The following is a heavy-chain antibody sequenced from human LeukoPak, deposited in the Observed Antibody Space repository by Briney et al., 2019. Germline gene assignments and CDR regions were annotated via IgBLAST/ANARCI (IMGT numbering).Heavy chain of an antibody. Sequence: GGSLRLSCAASGFTFSSYWMSWVRQAPGKGLEWVANIKQDGSEKYYVDSVKGRFTISRDNAKNSLYLQMNSLRAEDTAVYYCARSLYDYDSSGYYLYYFDYWGQGTLVTVSS. J-gene: IGHJ4*02. V-gene: IGHV3-7*01. D-gene: IGHD3-22*01. CDR2: IKQDGSEK. CDR3: ARSLYDYDSSGYYLYYFDY. CDR1: GFTFSSYW.